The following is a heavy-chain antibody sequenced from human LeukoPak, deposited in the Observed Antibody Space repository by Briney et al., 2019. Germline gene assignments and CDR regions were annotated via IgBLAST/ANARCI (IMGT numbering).Heavy chain of an antibody. CDR2: IIPIFGTA. D-gene: IGHD3-10*01. CDR3: ASTMVRGVIITYDAFDI. CDR1: GYTLTELS. J-gene: IGHJ3*02. V-gene: IGHV1-69*13. Sequence: SVKVSCKVSGYTLTELSMHWVRQAPGQGLEWMGGIIPIFGTANYAQKFQGRVTITADESTSTAYMELSSLRSEDTAVYYCASTMVRGVIITYDAFDIWGQGTMVTVSS.